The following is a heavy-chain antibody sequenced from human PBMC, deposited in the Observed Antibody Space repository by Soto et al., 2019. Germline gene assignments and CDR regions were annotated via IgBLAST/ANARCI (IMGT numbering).Heavy chain of an antibody. J-gene: IGHJ2*01. V-gene: IGHV3-23*01. Sequence: EERLSESGGGLIQPGGSLRLSCAASGFRFSRYALSWVRQAPGKGLEWVSESSSDGGRTSYPDSVRGRFIISRDRSKETLYLQMNTVRLEDTAVYFCARERVLSSIPQRYFDLGGRGPLVTVTS. CDR1: GFRFSRYA. CDR2: SSSDGGRT. D-gene: IGHD2-21*02. CDR3: ARERVLSSIPQRYFDL.